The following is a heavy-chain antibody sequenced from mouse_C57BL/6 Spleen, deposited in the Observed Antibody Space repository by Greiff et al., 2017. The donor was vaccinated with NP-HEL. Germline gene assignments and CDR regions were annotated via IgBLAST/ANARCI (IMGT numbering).Heavy chain of an antibody. D-gene: IGHD1-1*01. Sequence: QVQLKESGAELVRPGASVKMSCKASGYTFTSYNMHWVKQTPRQGLEWIGAIYPGNGDTSYNQKFKGKATLTVDKSSSTAYMQLSSLTSEDSAVYFCARSYYYGSSYCFDYWGQGTTLTVSS. V-gene: IGHV1-12*01. CDR2: IYPGNGDT. CDR1: GYTFTSYN. J-gene: IGHJ2*01. CDR3: ARSYYYGSSYCFDY.